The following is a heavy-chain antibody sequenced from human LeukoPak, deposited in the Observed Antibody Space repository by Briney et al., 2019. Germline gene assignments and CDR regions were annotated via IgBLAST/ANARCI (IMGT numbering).Heavy chain of an antibody. Sequence: PGGSLRLSCAASGFTFGSYAMTWVRQGPGKGLEWVSAISDSGDATYYADSVKGRFTISRDNSKNTLYLQMNSLRAEDTAVYYCARNGYSSGWYRNWGQGTLVTISS. J-gene: IGHJ4*02. D-gene: IGHD6-19*01. CDR1: GFTFGSYA. CDR3: ARNGYSSGWYRN. CDR2: ISDSGDAT. V-gene: IGHV3-23*01.